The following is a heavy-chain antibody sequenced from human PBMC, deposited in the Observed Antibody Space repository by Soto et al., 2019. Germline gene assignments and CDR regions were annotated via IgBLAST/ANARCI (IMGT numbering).Heavy chain of an antibody. Sequence: QVQLVQSGAEVKKPGSSVKVSCKASGGTFSSYAITWVRQAPGQGLEWMGGIIPTFGTANYAQKFQGRVTITADESTSTAYMELSSLRSEDTAVYYCARDYDFWSGYRRIDYYYYGMDVWGQGTTVTVSS. CDR1: GGTFSSYA. CDR3: ARDYDFWSGYRRIDYYYYGMDV. CDR2: IIPTFGTA. J-gene: IGHJ6*02. V-gene: IGHV1-69*01. D-gene: IGHD3-3*01.